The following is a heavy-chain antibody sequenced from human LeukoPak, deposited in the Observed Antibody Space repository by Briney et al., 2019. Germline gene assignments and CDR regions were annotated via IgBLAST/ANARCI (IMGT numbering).Heavy chain of an antibody. V-gene: IGHV4-61*02. CDR1: GGSISSGSYY. J-gene: IGHJ4*02. Sequence: PSQTLSRTCTVSGGSISSGSYYWSWIRQPAGKGLEWIGRIYTSGSTNYNPSLKSRVTISVDTSKNQFSLKLSSVTAADTAVYYCARDRRDYVWGSYRSGGYFDYWGQGTLVTVSS. D-gene: IGHD3-16*02. CDR2: IYTSGST. CDR3: ARDRRDYVWGSYRSGGYFDY.